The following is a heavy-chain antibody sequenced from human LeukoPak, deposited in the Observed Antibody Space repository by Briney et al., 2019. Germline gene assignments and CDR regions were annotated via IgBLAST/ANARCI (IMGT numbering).Heavy chain of an antibody. V-gene: IGHV3-23*01. CDR1: GCTFSSYA. CDR3: AKAGYCSSTSCYYDAFDI. J-gene: IGHJ3*02. CDR2: ISGSGGST. Sequence: GGSLRLSCAASGCTFSSYAMSWVRQPPGKGLEWVAAISGSGGSTYYAASVNGRFTISRENSKHSLHLQRTSLRAEDTAVYYCAKAGYCSSTSCYYDAFDIWGQGTMVTVSS. D-gene: IGHD2-2*01.